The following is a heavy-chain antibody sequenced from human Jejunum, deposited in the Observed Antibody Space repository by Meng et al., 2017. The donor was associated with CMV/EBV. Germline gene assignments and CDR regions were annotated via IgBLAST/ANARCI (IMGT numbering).Heavy chain of an antibody. CDR1: GGPTSSYY. Sequence: LPCPVSGGPTSSYYWSWVRQPPGEGLEWIGNVYYSGSTNHNPSLRSRVTLSIDTSKDQFSLKLESVTAADTAVYYCARDTAYGFDFWGQGTLVTVSS. CDR2: VYYSGST. D-gene: IGHD3-16*01. V-gene: IGHV4-59*01. CDR3: ARDTAYGFDF. J-gene: IGHJ4*02.